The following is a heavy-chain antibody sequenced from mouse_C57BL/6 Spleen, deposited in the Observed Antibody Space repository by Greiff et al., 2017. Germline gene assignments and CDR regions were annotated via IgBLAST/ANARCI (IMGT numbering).Heavy chain of an antibody. D-gene: IGHD1-1*02. Sequence: EVQLVESEGGLVQPGSSMKLSCTASGFTFSDYYMAWVRQVPEKGLEWVANINYDGSSTYYLDSLKSRFIISRDNAKNILYLQMSSLKSEDTATYYCARYGFYYAMDYWGQVTSVTVSS. CDR3: ARYGFYYAMDY. J-gene: IGHJ4*01. CDR1: GFTFSDYY. CDR2: INYDGSST. V-gene: IGHV5-16*01.